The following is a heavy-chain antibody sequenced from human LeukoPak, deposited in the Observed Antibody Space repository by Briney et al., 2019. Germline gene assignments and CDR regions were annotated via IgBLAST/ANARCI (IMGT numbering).Heavy chain of an antibody. V-gene: IGHV3-66*01. D-gene: IGHD3-10*01. CDR3: ARDFYVGSKSYYIGY. Sequence: GGSLRLSCAASGFTVSSNYMSWVRQAPGKGLEWVSVIYSGGSTYYADSVKGRFTISRDNSKNTLYLQMNSLRAEDTAVYYCARDFYVGSKSYYIGYWGHGTLVTVSS. J-gene: IGHJ4*01. CDR2: IYSGGST. CDR1: GFTVSSNY.